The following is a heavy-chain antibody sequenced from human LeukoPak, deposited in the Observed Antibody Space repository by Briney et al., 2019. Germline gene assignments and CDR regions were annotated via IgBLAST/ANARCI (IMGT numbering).Heavy chain of an antibody. CDR2: ISSSGSTI. J-gene: IGHJ4*02. V-gene: IGHV3-48*03. CDR1: GFTFSSYE. CDR3: AKDFGRATVTSNDY. Sequence: GGSLRLSCAASGFTFSSYEMNWVRQAPGKGLEWVSYISSSGSTIYYADSVKGRFTISRDNSKNTLYLQMNSLRAEDTAVYYCAKDFGRATVTSNDYWGQGTLVTVSS. D-gene: IGHD4-17*01.